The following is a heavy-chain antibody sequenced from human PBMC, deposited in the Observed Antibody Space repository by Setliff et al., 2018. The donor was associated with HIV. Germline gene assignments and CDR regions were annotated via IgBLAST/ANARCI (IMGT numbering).Heavy chain of an antibody. CDR3: ATDHVTMAGTRFDF. V-gene: IGHV4-4*02. CDR1: GDSIDTHSW. J-gene: IGHJ4*02. Sequence: PSETLSLTCVVSGDSIDTHSWWTWVRQPPTKGLEWIGEISHSGDTKYKPSLKGRVTISIDTSKKQFSLRLKSVTAADTAVYYCATDHVTMAGTRFDFWGQGTLVTVSS. CDR2: ISHSGDT. D-gene: IGHD1-1*01.